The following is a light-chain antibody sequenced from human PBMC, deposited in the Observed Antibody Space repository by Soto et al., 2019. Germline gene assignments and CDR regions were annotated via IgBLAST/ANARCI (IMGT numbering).Light chain of an antibody. V-gene: IGKV1-39*01. CDR2: AAS. CDR1: QSISSY. J-gene: IGKJ5*01. Sequence: DIQMTQSPSSLSASVGDRVTITCRASQSISSYLNWYQQKPGKAPKLLIYAASSLQSGFPSRFSGSGSGTDFTLTISSLQPEYFSTYYCQQSYSTPPITFGQGTRLEIK. CDR3: QQSYSTPPIT.